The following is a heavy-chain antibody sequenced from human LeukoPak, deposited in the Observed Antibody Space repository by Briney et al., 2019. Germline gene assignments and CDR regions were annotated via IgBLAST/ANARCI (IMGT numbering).Heavy chain of an antibody. D-gene: IGHD2-15*01. CDR3: ARDAAVRRYCSGGSCYSVDFDY. J-gene: IGHJ4*02. CDR1: GYTFTSYG. CDR2: ISAYNGNT. Sequence: ASVKVSCKASGYTFTSYGISWVRQAPGQGLEWMGWISAYNGNTNYAQKLQGRVTMTTDTSTSTAYMELRSLRSDDTAVYYCARDAAVRRYCSGGSCYSVDFDYWGQGTLVTVSS. V-gene: IGHV1-18*04.